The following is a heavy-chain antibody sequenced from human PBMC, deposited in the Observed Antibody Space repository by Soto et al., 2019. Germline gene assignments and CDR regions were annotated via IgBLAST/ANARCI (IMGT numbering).Heavy chain of an antibody. Sequence: QVQLVESGGGVVQPGRSLRLSCAASGFTFSSYAMHWVRQAPGKGLEWVAVISYDGSNKYYTDSVKGRFTISRDNSKNTLYLQINSLRAEDTAVYYCARGGYSSSWDLDYWGQGTLVTVSS. V-gene: IGHV3-30-3*01. CDR1: GFTFSSYA. J-gene: IGHJ4*02. CDR3: ARGGYSSSWDLDY. CDR2: ISYDGSNK. D-gene: IGHD6-13*01.